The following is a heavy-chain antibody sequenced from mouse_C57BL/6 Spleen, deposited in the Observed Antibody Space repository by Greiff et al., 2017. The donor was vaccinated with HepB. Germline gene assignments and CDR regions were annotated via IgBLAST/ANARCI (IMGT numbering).Heavy chain of an antibody. CDR1: GYAFSSSW. CDR3: AKLGRREFAY. J-gene: IGHJ3*01. Sequence: QVQLQQSGPELVKPGASVKISCKASGYAFSSSWMNWVKQRPGKGLEWIGRIYPGDGDTNYNGKFKGKATLTADKSSSTAYMQLSSLTSEDSAVYFWAKLGRREFAYWGQGTLVTVSA. D-gene: IGHD4-1*01. CDR2: IYPGDGDT. V-gene: IGHV1-82*01.